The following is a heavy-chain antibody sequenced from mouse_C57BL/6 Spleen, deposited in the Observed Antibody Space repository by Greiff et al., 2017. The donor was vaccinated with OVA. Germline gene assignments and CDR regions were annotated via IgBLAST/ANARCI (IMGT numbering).Heavy chain of an antibody. CDR2: INPSNGGT. CDR3: ARDGFTTDYAMDY. Sequence: QVQLQQPGPELVKPGASVKLSCKASGYTFTSYWMHWVKQRPGQGLEWIGNINPSNGGTNYNEKFKSKATLTVDKSSSTAYMQLSSLTSEDSAVYYCARDGFTTDYAMDYWGQGTSVTVSS. J-gene: IGHJ4*01. V-gene: IGHV1-53*01. D-gene: IGHD1-1*01. CDR1: GYTFTSYW.